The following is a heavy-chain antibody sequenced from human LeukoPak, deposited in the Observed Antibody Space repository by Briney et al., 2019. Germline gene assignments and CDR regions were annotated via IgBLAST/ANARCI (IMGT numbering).Heavy chain of an antibody. CDR3: AKSGYNRFDY. CDR2: ISWNSDSI. V-gene: IGHV3-9*01. J-gene: IGHJ4*02. CDR1: GFTFDDYA. Sequence: PGGSLRLSCAASGFTFDDYAMHWVRQAPGKGLEWVSGISWNSDSIGYADSVKGRFTISRDNAKNTLYLQMNSLRAEDTAVYYCAKSGYNRFDYWGQGTLVTVSS. D-gene: IGHD5-24*01.